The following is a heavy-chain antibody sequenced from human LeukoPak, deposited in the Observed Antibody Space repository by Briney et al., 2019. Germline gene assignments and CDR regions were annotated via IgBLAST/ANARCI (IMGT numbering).Heavy chain of an antibody. D-gene: IGHD3-3*01. CDR1: GGSIGRYY. Sequence: SETLSLTCTVSGGSIGRYYWSWIRQSPGKGLEWIGFISYTGSTDYYPSLKSRVTISLDTSKNQFSLKLSSVTAADTAVYYCARNRYPPPGITIFGVVSDDYWGQGTLVTVSS. CDR2: ISYTGST. CDR3: ARNRYPPPGITIFGVVSDDY. V-gene: IGHV4-59*01. J-gene: IGHJ4*02.